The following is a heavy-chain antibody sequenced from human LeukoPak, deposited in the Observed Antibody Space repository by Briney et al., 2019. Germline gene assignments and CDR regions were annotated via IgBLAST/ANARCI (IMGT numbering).Heavy chain of an antibody. J-gene: IGHJ4*02. CDR1: GFTFSSYG. CDR2: ISSSSSYI. D-gene: IGHD1-26*01. V-gene: IGHV3-21*04. Sequence: PGRSLRLSCAASGFTFSSYGMHWVRQAPGKGLEWVSSISSSSSYIYYADSVKGRFTISRDNAKNSLYLQMNSLRAEDTAVYYCARGEWELHTYGYWGQGTLVTVSS. CDR3: ARGEWELHTYGY.